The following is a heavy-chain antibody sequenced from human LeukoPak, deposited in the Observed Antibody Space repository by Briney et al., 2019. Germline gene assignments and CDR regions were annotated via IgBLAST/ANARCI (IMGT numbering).Heavy chain of an antibody. J-gene: IGHJ1*01. CDR1: GFTVSSNY. D-gene: IGHD3-22*01. CDR2: IYSGGST. CDR3: ARYRPSYDSSGYYYFQH. Sequence: PGGSLRLSCAASGFTVSSNYMSWVRQAPGKGLEWVSVIYSGGSTYYADSVKGRFTISRDNSKNTLYLQMNSLRAEDTAVYYCARYRPSYDSSGYYYFQHWGQGTLVTVSS. V-gene: IGHV3-66*01.